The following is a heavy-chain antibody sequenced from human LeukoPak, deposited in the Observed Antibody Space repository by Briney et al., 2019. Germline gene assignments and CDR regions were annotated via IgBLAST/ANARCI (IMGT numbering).Heavy chain of an antibody. CDR2: ISSSGSTI. CDR3: ARDVSSSSSGVYYMDV. J-gene: IGHJ6*03. CDR1: GFTFSSYE. V-gene: IGHV3-48*03. D-gene: IGHD6-6*01. Sequence: GGSLRLSCAASGFTFSSYEMNWVRQAPGKGLEWVSYISSSGSTIYYADSVKGRFTISRDNAKNSLYLQVNSLRAEDTAVYYCARDVSSSSSGVYYMDVWGKGTTVTVSS.